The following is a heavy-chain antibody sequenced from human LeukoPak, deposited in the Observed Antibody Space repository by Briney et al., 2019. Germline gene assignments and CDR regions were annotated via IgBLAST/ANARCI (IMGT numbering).Heavy chain of an antibody. CDR3: AKDSLMYYYDSSGYAPGGFDY. J-gene: IGHJ4*02. V-gene: IGHV3-21*04. CDR1: GFTFSSYS. D-gene: IGHD3-22*01. CDR2: ISSSSSYI. Sequence: GGSLRLSCAASGFTFSSYSMNWVRQAPGKGLEWVSSISSSSSYIYYADSVRGRFTISRDNAKNSLYLQMNSLRAEDMALYYCAKDSLMYYYDSSGYAPGGFDYWGQGTLVTVSS.